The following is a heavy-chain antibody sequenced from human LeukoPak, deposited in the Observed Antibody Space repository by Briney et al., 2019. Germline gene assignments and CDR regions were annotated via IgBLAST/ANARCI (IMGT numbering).Heavy chain of an antibody. CDR2: ISSSGSTI. D-gene: IGHD3-10*01. CDR3: ARVDSGSYTSDIDY. CDR1: GFTFSSYE. Sequence: GGSLRLSCAASGFTFSSYEMKWVRQAPGKGLEWVSYISSSGSTIYYADSVKGRFTISRDNAKNSQYLQMNSLRAEDTAVYYCARVDSGSYTSDIDYWGQGTLVTVSS. J-gene: IGHJ4*02. V-gene: IGHV3-48*03.